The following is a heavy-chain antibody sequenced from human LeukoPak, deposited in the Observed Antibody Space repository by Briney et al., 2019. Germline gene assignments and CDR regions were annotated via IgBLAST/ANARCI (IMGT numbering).Heavy chain of an antibody. Sequence: SETLSLTCAVYGGSFSGYYWSWIRQPPGKGLEWIGEINHSGSTNYNPSLKSRVTISVDTSKNQFSLKLSSVTAADTAVYYCAKGGKWDVTPFDYWGQGTLVTVSS. CDR2: INHSGST. D-gene: IGHD1-26*01. CDR3: AKGGKWDVTPFDY. V-gene: IGHV4-34*01. CDR1: GGSFSGYY. J-gene: IGHJ4*02.